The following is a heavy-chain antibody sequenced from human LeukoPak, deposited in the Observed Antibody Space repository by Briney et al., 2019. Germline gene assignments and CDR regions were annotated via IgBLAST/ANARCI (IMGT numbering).Heavy chain of an antibody. V-gene: IGHV1-2*02. J-gene: IGHJ4*02. CDR1: GYTFTGYY. CDR3: ATDPSVQLERRFDY. D-gene: IGHD1-1*01. Sequence: GASVKVSCKASGYTFTGYYMHWVRQAPGQGLEWMGWINPNSGGTNYAQKFQGRVTMTRDTSISTAYMELSRLRSDDMAVYYCATDPSVQLERRFDYWGQGTLVTVSS. CDR2: INPNSGGT.